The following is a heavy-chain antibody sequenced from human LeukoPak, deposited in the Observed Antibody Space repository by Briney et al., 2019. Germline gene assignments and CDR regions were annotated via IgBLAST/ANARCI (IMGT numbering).Heavy chain of an antibody. CDR1: GGSFSGYY. D-gene: IGHD6-13*01. J-gene: IGHJ4*02. CDR2: INHSGST. CDR3: ARAIAAAATYPNYFDY. V-gene: IGHV4-34*01. Sequence: PSETLSLTCAVYGGSFSGYYWSWIRQPPGKGLEWIGEINHSGSTNYNPSLKSRVTISVDTSKNQFSLKLSSVTAADTAVYYCARAIAAAATYPNYFDYWGQGTLVTVSS.